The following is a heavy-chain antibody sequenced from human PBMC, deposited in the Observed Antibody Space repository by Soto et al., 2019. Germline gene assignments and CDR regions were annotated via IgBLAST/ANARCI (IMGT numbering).Heavy chain of an antibody. D-gene: IGHD3-16*02. CDR3: ARVGYQVENY. CDR2: IIPILGIA. Sequence: QVQLVQSGAEVKKPGSSVKVSCKASGGTFSSYTISWVRQAPGQGLEWMGRIIPILGIANYAQQFQGRVTITADKSTSTAYMQLSSLRSEDTAVYYCARVGYQVENYWGQGTLVTVSS. CDR1: GGTFSSYT. J-gene: IGHJ4*02. V-gene: IGHV1-69*02.